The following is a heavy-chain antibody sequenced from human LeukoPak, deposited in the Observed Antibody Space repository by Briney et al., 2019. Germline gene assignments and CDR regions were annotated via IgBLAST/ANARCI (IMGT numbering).Heavy chain of an antibody. D-gene: IGHD2-2*01. CDR1: GHTLTKLS. Sequence: ASVKVSCKVSGHTLTKLSMHWVRQAPGKGLEWMGGFDPEDGERIYAQKFQGRVTMTEDTSTDTAYMELSSLRSEDTAVYYCARGPPVIVVVPAAMNWFDPWGQGTLVTVSS. J-gene: IGHJ5*02. CDR2: FDPEDGER. CDR3: ARGPPVIVVVPAAMNWFDP. V-gene: IGHV1-24*01.